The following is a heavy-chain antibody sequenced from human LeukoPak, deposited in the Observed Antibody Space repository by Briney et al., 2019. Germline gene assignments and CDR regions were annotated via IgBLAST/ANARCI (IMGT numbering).Heavy chain of an antibody. V-gene: IGHV4-59*01. Sequence: SETLSLTCTVSGGSISSYYWSWIRQPPGKGLEWIGYIYYSGSTNYNPSLKCRVTISVDTSKNQFSLKLSSVTAADTAVYYCARDTTAAGTCDYWGQGTLVTVSS. CDR1: GGSISSYY. CDR2: IYYSGST. D-gene: IGHD6-13*01. CDR3: ARDTTAAGTCDY. J-gene: IGHJ4*02.